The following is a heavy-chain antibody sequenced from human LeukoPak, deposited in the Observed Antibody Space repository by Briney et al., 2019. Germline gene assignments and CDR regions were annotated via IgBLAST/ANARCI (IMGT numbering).Heavy chain of an antibody. CDR2: ISWNSGSI. J-gene: IGHJ4*02. Sequence: GGSLRLSCAASGFTFDDYAIHWVRQAPGKGLEWVSSISWNSGSIGYADSVKGRFTISRVNAKNSLYLQMNSLRAEDTAVYYCAKSGYNRFDYWGQGTLVTVSS. CDR1: GFTFDDYA. V-gene: IGHV3-9*01. D-gene: IGHD5-24*01. CDR3: AKSGYNRFDY.